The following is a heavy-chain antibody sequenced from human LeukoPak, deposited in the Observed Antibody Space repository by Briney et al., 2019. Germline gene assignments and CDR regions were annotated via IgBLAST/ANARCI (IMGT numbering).Heavy chain of an antibody. CDR3: ARHPTVTTFYVHH. V-gene: IGHV3-30*02. CDR2: IRYDGSNK. CDR1: GFTFSSYG. D-gene: IGHD4-17*01. J-gene: IGHJ1*01. Sequence: PGGSLRLSCAASGFTFSSYGMHWVRQAPGKGLEWVAFIRYDGSNKYYADSVKGRFTISRDNSKNTLYLQMNSLRAEDTAVYYCARHPTVTTFYVHHWGQGTLVTVSS.